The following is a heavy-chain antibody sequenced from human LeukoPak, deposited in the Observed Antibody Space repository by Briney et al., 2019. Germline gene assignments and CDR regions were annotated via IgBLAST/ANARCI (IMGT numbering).Heavy chain of an antibody. CDR1: GFTFSAFG. D-gene: IGHD6-6*01. CDR3: ARGLSGYASSLGY. V-gene: IGHV3-30*12. Sequence: PGGSLRLSCAASGFTFSAFGMHWVRQALGKGLEWVTFIPYDGSDKYYADSVRGRFSISRDNAKNTLYLQMNSLRAEDTAVYYCARGLSGYASSLGYWGQGTLVTVSA. CDR2: IPYDGSDK. J-gene: IGHJ4*02.